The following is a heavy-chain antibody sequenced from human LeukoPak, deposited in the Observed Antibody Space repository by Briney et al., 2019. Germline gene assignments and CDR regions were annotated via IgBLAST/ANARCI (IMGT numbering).Heavy chain of an antibody. J-gene: IGHJ1*01. CDR3: ARAYKDRSLAGKKEFFQH. Sequence: GGSLRLSCAASGFTFGDTWMNWVRQVPGKGLEWISLISWNSGTIGYADSVKGRFTISRDNANNFLYLQMNSLRAEDTALYYCARAYKDRSLAGKKEFFQHWGQGTLVTVSS. D-gene: IGHD6-19*01. CDR1: GFTFGDTW. CDR2: ISWNSGTI. V-gene: IGHV3-9*01.